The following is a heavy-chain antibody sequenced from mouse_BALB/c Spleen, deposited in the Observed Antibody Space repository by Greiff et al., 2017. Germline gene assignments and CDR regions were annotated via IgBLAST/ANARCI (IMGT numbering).Heavy chain of an antibody. D-gene: IGHD2-10*02. CDR3: ARAQYGNYVRGYAMDY. J-gene: IGHJ4*01. CDR1: GYSITSDYA. V-gene: IGHV3-2*02. CDR2: ISYSGST. Sequence: EVKLMESGPGLVKPSQSLSLTCTVTGYSITSDYAWNWIRQFPGNKLEWMGYISYSGSTSYNPSLKSRISITRDTSKNQFFLQLNSVTTEDTATYYCARAQYGNYVRGYAMDYWGQGTSVTVSS.